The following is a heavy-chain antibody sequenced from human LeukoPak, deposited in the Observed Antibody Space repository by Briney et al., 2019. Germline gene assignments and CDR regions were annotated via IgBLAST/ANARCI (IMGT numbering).Heavy chain of an antibody. CDR3: ARDPTSEISVPHYFDD. D-gene: IGHD5/OR15-5a*01. CDR2: VNHRGMT. Sequence: SETLSLTCAVYGGAFSGYHWNWIRQAPGKGLEWIGEVNHRGMTNYNPSLKSRVIISADTSKNQFSLKLDSATAADTAIYYCARDPTSEISVPHYFDDWGQGALVTVSS. CDR1: GGAFSGYH. J-gene: IGHJ4*02. V-gene: IGHV4-34*01.